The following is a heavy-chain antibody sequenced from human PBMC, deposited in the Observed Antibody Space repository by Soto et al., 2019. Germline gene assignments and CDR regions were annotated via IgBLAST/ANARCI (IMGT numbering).Heavy chain of an antibody. V-gene: IGHV4-39*01. CDR1: GGSISSSSYY. Sequence: SETLSLTCTVSGGSISSSSYYWGWIRQPPGKGLEWIGSIYYSGSTYYNPSLKSRVTISVDTSKNQFSLKLSSVTAADTAVYYCATYYYDSSGYYDNRQFDYWGQGTLVTVSS. J-gene: IGHJ4*02. D-gene: IGHD3-22*01. CDR3: ATYYYDSSGYYDNRQFDY. CDR2: IYYSGST.